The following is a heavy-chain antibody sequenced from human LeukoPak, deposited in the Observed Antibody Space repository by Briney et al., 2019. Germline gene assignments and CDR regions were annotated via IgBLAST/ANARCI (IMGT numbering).Heavy chain of an antibody. D-gene: IGHD2-2*01. CDR3: ARGPARRDIVVVPAANY. CDR2: INPNSGGT. V-gene: IGHV1-2*02. CDR1: GYTFTGYY. J-gene: IGHJ4*02. Sequence: ASVKVSCKASGYTFTGYYMHWVRQAPGQGLEWMGWINPNSGGTNYAQKFQGRVTMTRDTSISTAYMELSRLRSDDTAVYYCARGPARRDIVVVPAANYWGQGTLVTVSS.